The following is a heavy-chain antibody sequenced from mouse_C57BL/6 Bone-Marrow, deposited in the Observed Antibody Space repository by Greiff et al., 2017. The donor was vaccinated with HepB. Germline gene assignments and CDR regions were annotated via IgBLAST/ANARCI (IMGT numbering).Heavy chain of an antibody. J-gene: IGHJ1*03. CDR3: ARWGDYYGSSYKWYFDV. D-gene: IGHD1-1*01. CDR2: IRNKANGYTT. V-gene: IGHV7-3*01. CDR1: GFTFTDYY. Sequence: EVQRVESGGGLVQPGGSLSLSCAASGFTFTDYYMSWVRQPPGKALEWLGFIRNKANGYTTEYSASVKGRFTISRDNSQSILYLQMNALRAEDSATYYCARWGDYYGSSYKWYFDVWGTGTTVTVSS.